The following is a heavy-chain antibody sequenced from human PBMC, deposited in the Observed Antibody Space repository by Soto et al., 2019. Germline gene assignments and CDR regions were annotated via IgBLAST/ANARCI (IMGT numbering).Heavy chain of an antibody. CDR1: GGSISSYY. D-gene: IGHD3-22*01. CDR2: IYYSGST. V-gene: IGHV4-59*12. CDR3: AREYRYYDSSGYFGY. J-gene: IGHJ4*02. Sequence: SETLSLTCTVSGGSISSYYWSWIRQPPGKGLEWIGYIYYSGSTNYNPSLKSRVTISVDTSKNQFSLKLSSVTAADTAVYYCAREYRYYDSSGYFGYWGQGTLVTVSS.